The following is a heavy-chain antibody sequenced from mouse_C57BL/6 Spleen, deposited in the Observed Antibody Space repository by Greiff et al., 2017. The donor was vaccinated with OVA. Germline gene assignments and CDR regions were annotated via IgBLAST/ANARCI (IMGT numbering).Heavy chain of an antibody. Sequence: EVKLVESGGGLVKPGGSLKLSCAASGFTFSDYGMHWVRQAPEKGLEWVAYISSGSSTIYYADTVKGRFTISRDNAKNTLFLQMTSLRSEDTAMYYCARTPPIYYDYDEYYAMDYWGQGTSVTVSS. CDR3: ARTPPIYYDYDEYYAMDY. J-gene: IGHJ4*01. CDR1: GFTFSDYG. CDR2: ISSGSSTI. D-gene: IGHD2-4*01. V-gene: IGHV5-17*01.